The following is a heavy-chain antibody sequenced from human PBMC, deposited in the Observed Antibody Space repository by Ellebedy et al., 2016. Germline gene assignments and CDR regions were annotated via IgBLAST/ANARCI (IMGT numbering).Heavy chain of an antibody. CDR2: LALGSGNT. J-gene: IGHJ4*02. D-gene: IGHD1-1*01. Sequence: SVKVSXKASGFTFGSSVIQWVRQARGQGLEWIGWLALGSGNTNYAQRFQDRVTITRDSSTATAYMELSSLRSEDTATYYCAATDDHDTSHLAHWGQGTLVTVSS. V-gene: IGHV1-58*02. CDR3: AATDDHDTSHLAH. CDR1: GFTFGSSV.